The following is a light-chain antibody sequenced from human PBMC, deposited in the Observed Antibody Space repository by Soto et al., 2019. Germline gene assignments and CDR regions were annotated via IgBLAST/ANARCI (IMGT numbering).Light chain of an antibody. V-gene: IGKV1-5*03. J-gene: IGKJ2*01. CDR1: QNINNY. CDR2: KAS. Sequence: DIQMTQSPSTLSASVGDRVAVTCRASQNINNYLAWYQQKPGKAPKLLIYKASSLESGVPSRCSGSGYGTEFTLTISSLQPDDFATYYCQQYNSWYTSGQGTKLEIK. CDR3: QQYNSWYT.